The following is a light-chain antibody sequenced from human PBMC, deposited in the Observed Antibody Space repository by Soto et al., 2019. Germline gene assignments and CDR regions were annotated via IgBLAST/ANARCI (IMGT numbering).Light chain of an antibody. CDR1: QSLLHTNSHKY. V-gene: IGKV2-28*01. J-gene: IGKJ2*01. CDR3: MQAIGAPRT. Sequence: DIVMTQSPLSLLVTPGEPASISCRSSQSLLHTNSHKYLEWYVQKPGQSPQLLIYLGSNRASGVPDRFSGSGSGTDFTLKISRVEAADGGVYFCMQAIGAPRTFGQGTKLQIK. CDR2: LGS.